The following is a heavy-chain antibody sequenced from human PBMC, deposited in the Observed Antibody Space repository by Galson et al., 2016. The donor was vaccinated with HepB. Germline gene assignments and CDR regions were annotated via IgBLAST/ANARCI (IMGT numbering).Heavy chain of an antibody. D-gene: IGHD4-17*01. CDR3: ARELRARKSRNY. V-gene: IGHV3-11*01. Sequence: SLRLSCAASGFTFNAYDMSWVRQAPGKGLEWVSYISSSGNATFYADSVEGRFTVSRDNAKNSLYLQMNSLRVEDTAVYYCARELRARKSRNYWGQGTLVTVSS. J-gene: IGHJ4*02. CDR1: GFTFNAYD. CDR2: ISSSGNAT.